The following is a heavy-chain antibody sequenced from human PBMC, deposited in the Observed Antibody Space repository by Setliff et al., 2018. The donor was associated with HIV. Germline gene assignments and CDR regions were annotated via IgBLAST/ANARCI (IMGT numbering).Heavy chain of an antibody. Sequence: GGSLRLSCAASGFTFTSYWMIWVRQAPGKGLEWVANINQDGSEKNYVDSVKGRFTISRDNAKNALYLQMDSLRVEDTTVYYCTRKLAPGHGMDVWGQGTTVTVSS. CDR1: GFTFTSYW. J-gene: IGHJ6*02. V-gene: IGHV3-7*01. CDR3: TRKLAPGHGMDV. D-gene: IGHD3-3*02. CDR2: INQDGSEK.